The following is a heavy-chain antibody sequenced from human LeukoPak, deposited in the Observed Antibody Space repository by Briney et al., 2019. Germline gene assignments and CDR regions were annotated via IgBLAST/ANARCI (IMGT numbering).Heavy chain of an antibody. CDR2: INHSGST. D-gene: IGHD2-2*01. V-gene: IGHV4-34*01. J-gene: IGHJ6*02. CDR1: GGSFSGYY. Sequence: SETLSLTCAVYGGSFSGYYWSWIRQPPGKGLEWIGEINHSGSTNYNPSLKSRVTISVDTSKNQFSLRLSSVTAADTAVYYCARIGGLYQLLHHGMDVWGQGTTVTVSS. CDR3: ARIGGLYQLLHHGMDV.